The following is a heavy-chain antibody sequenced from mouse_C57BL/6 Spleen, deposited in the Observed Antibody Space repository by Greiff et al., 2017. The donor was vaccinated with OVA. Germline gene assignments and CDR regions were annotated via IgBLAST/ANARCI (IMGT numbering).Heavy chain of an antibody. CDR2: IRLKSDNYAT. D-gene: IGHD2-3*01. Sequence: DVMLVESGGGLVQPGGSMKLSCVASGFTFSNYWMNWVRQSPEKGLEWVAQIRLKSDNYATHYAESVKGRFTIARDDSKSSVYLQMNNLRAEDTGIYYCTVAMGGYYVAWFAYWGQGTLVTVSA. CDR3: TVAMGGYYVAWFAY. J-gene: IGHJ3*01. V-gene: IGHV6-3*01. CDR1: GFTFSNYW.